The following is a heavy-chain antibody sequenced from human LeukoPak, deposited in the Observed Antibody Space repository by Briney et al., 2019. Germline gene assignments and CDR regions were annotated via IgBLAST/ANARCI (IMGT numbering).Heavy chain of an antibody. V-gene: IGHV3-21*01. J-gene: IGHJ3*02. Sequence: PGGSLRLSCSASGFTFGSYAMSWVRQAPGMGLEWVSSISSSSSYIYYADSVKGRFTISRDNAKNSLYLQMNSLRAEDTAVYYCARVYSSSWYEDAFDIWGQGTMVTVSS. CDR2: ISSSSSYI. CDR3: ARVYSSSWYEDAFDI. D-gene: IGHD6-13*01. CDR1: GFTFGSYA.